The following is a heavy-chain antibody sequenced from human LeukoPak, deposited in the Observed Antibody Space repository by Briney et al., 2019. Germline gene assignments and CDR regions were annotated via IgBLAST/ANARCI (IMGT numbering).Heavy chain of an antibody. J-gene: IGHJ4*02. D-gene: IGHD3-10*01. V-gene: IGHV3-13*01. CDR2: IGTAGDT. CDR3: ARARGMVPLDY. Sequence: PGGSLRLSCAASGFTFSSYDMHWVRHATGKGLEWVSAIGTAGDTYYPGSVKGRFTISRENAKNSLYLQMNSLRAGDTAVYYCARARGMVPLDYWGQGTLVTVSS. CDR1: GFTFSSYD.